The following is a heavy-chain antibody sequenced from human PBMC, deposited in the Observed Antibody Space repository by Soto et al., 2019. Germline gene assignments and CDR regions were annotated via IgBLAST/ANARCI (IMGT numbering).Heavy chain of an antibody. CDR3: AKYLRWKQQLDPDHFDY. V-gene: IGHV3-23*01. J-gene: IGHJ4*02. CDR2: ISGSGGST. Sequence: GGSLRLSCAASGFTFSSYAMSWVRQAPGKGLEWVSAISGSGGSTYYADSVKGRFTISRDNSKNTLYLQMNSLRAEDTAVYYCAKYLRWKQQLDPDHFDYWGQGTLVTVSS. CDR1: GFTFSSYA. D-gene: IGHD6-13*01.